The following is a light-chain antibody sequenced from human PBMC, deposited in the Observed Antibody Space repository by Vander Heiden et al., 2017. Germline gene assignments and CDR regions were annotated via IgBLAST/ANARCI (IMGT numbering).Light chain of an antibody. Sequence: DIQMTQSPSTLSASVGDRVTITCRASQSIGSWLAWYQQKPGKAPKLLIYKASSLESGVPSRFSGSGSGTEFTLTISTLQPDDFATYYCQQENTYPYTFGQGTKMEIK. CDR3: QQENTYPYT. CDR1: QSIGSW. CDR2: KAS. V-gene: IGKV1-5*03. J-gene: IGKJ2*01.